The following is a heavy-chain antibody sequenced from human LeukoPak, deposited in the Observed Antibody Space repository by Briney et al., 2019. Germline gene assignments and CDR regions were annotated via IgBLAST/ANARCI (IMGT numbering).Heavy chain of an antibody. J-gene: IGHJ4*02. Sequence: ASVRLSCKASGYSFTDYYMHWVRQAPGQGLEWMGWISPGSGDTSYAQKFQGRVTMTRDTSINTVDMDLSGLTSDDTAVFYCARGREIHGGSDTKLDDYWGQGTLVSVSS. CDR3: ARGREIHGGSDTKLDDY. V-gene: IGHV1-2*02. CDR1: GYSFTDYY. CDR2: ISPGSGDT. D-gene: IGHD3-10*01.